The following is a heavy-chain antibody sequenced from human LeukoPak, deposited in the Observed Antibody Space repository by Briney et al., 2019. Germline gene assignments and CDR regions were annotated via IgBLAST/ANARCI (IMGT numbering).Heavy chain of an antibody. J-gene: IGHJ5*02. CDR3: ARDWQPVYGSGSSYLNWFDP. CDR2: INHSGST. V-gene: IGHV4-34*01. CDR1: GGSFSGYY. D-gene: IGHD3-10*01. Sequence: SETLSLTCAVYGGSFSGYYWSWIRQPPGKGLEWIGEINHSGSTNYNPSLKSRVTISVDTSKNQFSLKLSSVTAADTAVYYCARDWQPVYGSGSSYLNWFDPLGQGTLVTVSS.